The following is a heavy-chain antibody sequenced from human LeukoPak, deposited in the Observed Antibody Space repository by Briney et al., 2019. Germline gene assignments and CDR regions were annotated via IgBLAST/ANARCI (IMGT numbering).Heavy chain of an antibody. CDR3: ARHRSKWLQSSFDY. J-gene: IGHJ4*02. CDR1: GGSFSGYF. Sequence: SETLSLTCAVYGGSFSGYFWTWIRQPPGKGLEWIGEINHSGSTNYNPSLKSRVTISVDTSKNQFSLKLSSVTAADTAVYYCARHRSKWLQSSFDYWGQGTLVTVSS. D-gene: IGHD5-24*01. V-gene: IGHV4-34*01. CDR2: INHSGST.